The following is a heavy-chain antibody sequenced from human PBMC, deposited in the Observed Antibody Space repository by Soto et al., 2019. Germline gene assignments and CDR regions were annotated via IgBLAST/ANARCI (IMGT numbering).Heavy chain of an antibody. V-gene: IGHV1-69*02. Sequence: QVQLVQSGAEVKKPGSSVKVSCKASGGTFSSYTISWVRQAPGQGLEWMGRIIPILGIANYAQKFQGRVTITADKSTSTAYMELSSLRSEGTAVYYCATWYGITGTAPLDAFDIWGQGTMVTVSS. CDR1: GGTFSSYT. CDR2: IIPILGIA. J-gene: IGHJ3*02. CDR3: ATWYGITGTAPLDAFDI. D-gene: IGHD1-20*01.